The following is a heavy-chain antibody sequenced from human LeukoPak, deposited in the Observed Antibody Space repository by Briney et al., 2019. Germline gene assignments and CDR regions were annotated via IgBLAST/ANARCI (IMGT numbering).Heavy chain of an antibody. Sequence: GGSLRLSCAASGFSFSTYGMHWVRQAPGKGLEWVAFIRYDGSNKYYADSVKGRFTISRDNSKNTLYLQMNSLRAEDTAVYYCAKGGYCSGSSCPDYWGQGTLVTVSS. V-gene: IGHV3-30*02. D-gene: IGHD2-15*01. CDR2: IRYDGSNK. CDR3: AKGGYCSGSSCPDY. J-gene: IGHJ4*02. CDR1: GFSFSTYG.